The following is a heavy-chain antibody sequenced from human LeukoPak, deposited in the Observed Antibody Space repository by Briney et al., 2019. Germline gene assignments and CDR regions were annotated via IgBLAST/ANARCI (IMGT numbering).Heavy chain of an antibody. CDR3: AWDGSGYYTLHY. V-gene: IGHV3-21*03. D-gene: IGHD3-22*01. Sequence: PGGSLRLSCAASGFSFNTYSMTWVRQAPGKGLEWVSSISSSSSYIYYADSVKGRFTISRDNAKNSLYLQMNSLKIEDTAVYFCAWDGSGYYTLHYWGQGTLVTVSS. CDR1: GFSFNTYS. J-gene: IGHJ4*02. CDR2: ISSSSSYI.